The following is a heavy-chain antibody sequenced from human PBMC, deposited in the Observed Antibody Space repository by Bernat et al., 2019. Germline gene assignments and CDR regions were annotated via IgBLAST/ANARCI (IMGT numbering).Heavy chain of an antibody. CDR1: GGSFSGYY. CDR2: INHSGST. D-gene: IGHD6-6*01. J-gene: IGHJ3*02. CDR3: ARQKSNIAARRAAFDI. Sequence: QVQLQQWGAGLLKPSETLSLTCAVYGGSFSGYYWSWIRQPPGKGLEWIGEINHSGSTNYNPSLKSRVTISVDTSKNQFSLKLSSVTAADTAVYYCARQKSNIAARRAAFDIWGQGTMVTVSS. V-gene: IGHV4-34*01.